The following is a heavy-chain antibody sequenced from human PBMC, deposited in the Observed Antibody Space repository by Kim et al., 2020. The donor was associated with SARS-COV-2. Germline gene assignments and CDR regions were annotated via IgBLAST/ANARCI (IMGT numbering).Heavy chain of an antibody. J-gene: IGHJ6*02. CDR3: AKEGDIVVVPAAMFYYGMDV. V-gene: IGHV3-30*18. Sequence: GGSLRLSCAASGFTFSSYGMHWVRQAPGKGLEWVAVISYDGSNKYYADSVKGRFTISRDNSKNTLYLQMNSLRAEDTAVYYCAKEGDIVVVPAAMFYYGMDVWGQGTTVTVSS. CDR2: ISYDGSNK. D-gene: IGHD2-2*01. CDR1: GFTFSSYG.